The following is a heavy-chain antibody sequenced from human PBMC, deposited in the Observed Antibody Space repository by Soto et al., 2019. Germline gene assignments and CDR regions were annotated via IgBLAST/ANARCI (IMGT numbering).Heavy chain of an antibody. J-gene: IGHJ6*02. CDR1: GDTFKNCV. D-gene: IGHD3-10*01. CDR2: IIPLFGTT. CDR3: AAELGFGKLSVV. V-gene: IGHV1-69*01. Sequence: QVQVVQSGVEVRRPGSSVKVSCKASGDTFKNCVISWVRQAPGQGLEWMGGIIPLFGTTDFAQRFQGRLTITTDESTTPAYMELSRLRSEVTATYYWAAELGFGKLSVVWGQGTTVIVSS.